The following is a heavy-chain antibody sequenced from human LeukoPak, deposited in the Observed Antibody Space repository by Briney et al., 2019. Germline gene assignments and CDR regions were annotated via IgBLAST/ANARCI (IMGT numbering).Heavy chain of an antibody. Sequence: SETLSLTCSVSGGSISSGGYYWSWIRQHPGKGLEWIGYIYYSGSTYYNPSLKSRVTISVDTSKNQFSLKLSSVTAADTAVYYCARGLGGRNYYMDVWGKGTTVTVSS. D-gene: IGHD2-15*01. V-gene: IGHV4-31*03. J-gene: IGHJ6*03. CDR3: ARGLGGRNYYMDV. CDR2: IYYSGST. CDR1: GGSISSGGYY.